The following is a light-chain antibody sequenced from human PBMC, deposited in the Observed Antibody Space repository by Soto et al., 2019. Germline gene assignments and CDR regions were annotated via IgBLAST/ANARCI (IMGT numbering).Light chain of an antibody. V-gene: IGLV1-44*01. J-gene: IGLJ2*01. CDR1: SSXIGSNT. Sequence: QSVLXQXPSASGTPGXXXXISXXGSSSXIGSNTVNWYQQLPGTAPKLLIYSNNQRPSGVPDRFSGSKSGTSASLAISGLQSEDEADYYCAAWDDSLNGVVFGGGTKLTVL. CDR3: AAWDDSLNGVV. CDR2: SNN.